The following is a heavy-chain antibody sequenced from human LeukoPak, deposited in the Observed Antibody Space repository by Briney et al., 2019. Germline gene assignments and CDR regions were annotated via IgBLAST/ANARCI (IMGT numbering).Heavy chain of an antibody. CDR1: GFTFSSYG. D-gene: IGHD2-2*01. Sequence: GRSLRLSCAASGFTFSSYGMHWVRQAPGKGLEWVAVISYDGSNKYYADSVKGRFTISRDNSKNTLYLQMNSLRAEDTAVYYCNTYHFDYWGQATLVTVSS. CDR3: NTYHFDY. J-gene: IGHJ4*02. CDR2: ISYDGSNK. V-gene: IGHV3-30*03.